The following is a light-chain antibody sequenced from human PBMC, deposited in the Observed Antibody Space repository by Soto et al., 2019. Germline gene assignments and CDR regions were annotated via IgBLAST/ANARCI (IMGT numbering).Light chain of an antibody. CDR2: GAS. CDR3: HQYGRSPPLYN. J-gene: IGKJ2*01. CDR1: QSIRSNY. V-gene: IGKV3-20*01. Sequence: ELVLTQSPGTLSLSPGERATLSCRASQSIRSNYLAWYQQKPGQAHRLLISGASSRATCKPERFRGSGAAADSTLTISRLDPEDCAVYYCHQYGRSPPLYNSGQRTKLEIK.